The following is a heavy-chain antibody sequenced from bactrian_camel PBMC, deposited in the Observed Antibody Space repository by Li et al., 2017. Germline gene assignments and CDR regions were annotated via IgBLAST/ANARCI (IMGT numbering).Heavy chain of an antibody. D-gene: IGHD4*01. J-gene: IGHJ4*01. CDR2: ISTDSTIT. V-gene: IGHV3S35*01. CDR3: LSSPYTDSGI. CDR1: GFIFSGDS. Sequence: DVQLVESGGGLVQPGGSLRLSCVGSGFIFSGDSMTWVRQAPGKGLEWVSIISTDSTITYYAASVKGRFTVSRDNAKNAVYLQMNSVKPDDTAVYYCLSSPYTDSGIWGQGTQVTVS.